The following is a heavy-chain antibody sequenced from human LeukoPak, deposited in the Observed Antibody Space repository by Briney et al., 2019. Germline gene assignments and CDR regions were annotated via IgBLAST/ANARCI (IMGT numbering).Heavy chain of an antibody. CDR3: ARHEGIAATGGAFDI. CDR1: GGSISSYY. D-gene: IGHD6-13*01. Sequence: PSETLSLTCTVSGGSISSYYWSWIRQPPGKGLEWIGYIYYSGSTNYNPSLKSRVTISVDTSKNQFSLKLSSVTAADTAVYYCARHEGIAATGGAFDIWGQGTMVTVSS. V-gene: IGHV4-59*08. CDR2: IYYSGST. J-gene: IGHJ3*02.